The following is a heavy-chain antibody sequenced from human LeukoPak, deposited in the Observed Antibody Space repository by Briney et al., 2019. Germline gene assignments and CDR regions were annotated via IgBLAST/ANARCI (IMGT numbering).Heavy chain of an antibody. J-gene: IGHJ4*02. CDR1: GFTFSSYS. V-gene: IGHV3-48*01. CDR2: ISSSSSTI. CDR3: AREEEQWLVTYFDY. D-gene: IGHD6-19*01. Sequence: GGALRLSCAASGFTFSSYSMNWVRQAPGKGLEWGSYISSSSSTIYYADSVKGRFTISRDNAKNSLYLQMNSLRAEDTAVYYCAREEEQWLVTYFDYWGQGTLVTVSS.